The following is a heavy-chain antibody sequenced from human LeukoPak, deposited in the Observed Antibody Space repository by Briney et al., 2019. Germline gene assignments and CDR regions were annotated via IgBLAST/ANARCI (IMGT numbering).Heavy chain of an antibody. Sequence: ASVKVSCKASGHTFTSYDINWVRQATGQGLEWMGWMNPNSGNTGYAQKFQGRVTMTRNTSISTAYMELSSLRSEDTAVYYCARADLFYDYVWGSYASWGQGTLVTVSS. CDR2: MNPNSGNT. J-gene: IGHJ4*02. V-gene: IGHV1-8*01. D-gene: IGHD3-16*01. CDR1: GHTFTSYD. CDR3: ARADLFYDYVWGSYAS.